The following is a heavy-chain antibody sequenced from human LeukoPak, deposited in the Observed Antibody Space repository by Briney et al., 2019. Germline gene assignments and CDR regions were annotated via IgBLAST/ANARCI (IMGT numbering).Heavy chain of an antibody. V-gene: IGHV7-4-1*02. D-gene: IGHD3-22*01. CDR1: GYTFTSYA. CDR3: ARLGYYDSSGYYDFDY. Sequence: GASVTVSCTASGYTFTSYAMNWVRQAPGQGLEWMGWINTNTGNPTYAQGFTGRFVFSLDTSVSTAYLQISSLKAEDTAVYYCARLGYYDSSGYYDFDYWGQGTLVTVSS. J-gene: IGHJ4*02. CDR2: INTNTGNP.